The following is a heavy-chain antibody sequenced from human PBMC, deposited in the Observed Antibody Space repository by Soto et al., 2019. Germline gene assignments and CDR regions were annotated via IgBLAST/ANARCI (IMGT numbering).Heavy chain of an antibody. V-gene: IGHV3-30-3*01. CDR2: ISYDGSNK. D-gene: IGHD7-27*01. Sequence: GGSLRLSCAASGFTFSSYAMHWVRQAPGKGLEWVAVISYDGSNKYYADSVKGRFTISRDNSKNTLYLQMNSLRAEDTAVYYCARDGDSRGGPLLRGWFDPWGQGTLVTVSS. CDR3: ARDGDSRGGPLLRGWFDP. J-gene: IGHJ5*02. CDR1: GFTFSSYA.